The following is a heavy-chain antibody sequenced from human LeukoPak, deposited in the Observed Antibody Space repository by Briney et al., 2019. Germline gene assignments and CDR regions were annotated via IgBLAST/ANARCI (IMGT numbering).Heavy chain of an antibody. CDR1: SGSISSSSYY. CDR3: ARDTQGYSYVIFDY. V-gene: IGHV4-39*07. D-gene: IGHD5-18*01. CDR2: IYYSGST. Sequence: PSETLSLTCTVSSGSISSSSYYWGWIRQPPGKGLEWIGSIYYSGSTYYNPSLKSRVTISVDTSKNQFSLKLSSVTAADTAVYYCARDTQGYSYVIFDYWGQGTLVTVSS. J-gene: IGHJ4*02.